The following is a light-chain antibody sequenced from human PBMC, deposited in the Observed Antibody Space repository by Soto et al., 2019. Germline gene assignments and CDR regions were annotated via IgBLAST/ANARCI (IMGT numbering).Light chain of an antibody. Sequence: EIVMTQSPATLSVSPGERATLSCRASQSVGSNLAWYQQKPGQAPRLLIYGASTRATGIPARFSGSGSGTEFTLTISSLQSEDFAVYHCQQYGSSPRTFGQGTRVEIK. CDR1: QSVGSN. J-gene: IGKJ1*01. CDR3: QQYGSSPRT. CDR2: GAS. V-gene: IGKV3-15*01.